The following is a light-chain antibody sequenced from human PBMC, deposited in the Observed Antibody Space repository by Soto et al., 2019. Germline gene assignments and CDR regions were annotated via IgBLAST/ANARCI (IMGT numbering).Light chain of an antibody. V-gene: IGKV1-17*01. Sequence: DIQMTQFPSSLSASVGDRVTITCRASQGIRNDLGWYQQKPGKAPKRLIYAASSLQSRVPSRFSGSGSGTDFTLAISSLQPEDSATFYCLQHSTYPLTFGQGTKVEIK. CDR3: LQHSTYPLT. CDR2: AAS. CDR1: QGIRND. J-gene: IGKJ1*01.